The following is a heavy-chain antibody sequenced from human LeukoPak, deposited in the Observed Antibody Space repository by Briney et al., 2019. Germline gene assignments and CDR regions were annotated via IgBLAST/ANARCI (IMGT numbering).Heavy chain of an antibody. D-gene: IGHD6-6*01. Sequence: ASVKVSCKTSGGTFSSYTISWVRQAPGQGLEWMGRIIPILGIANYAQKFQGRVTITADKSTSTAYMELSSLRSEDTAVYYCARLLGDSSSGPMDAWGQGTTVTVSS. CDR3: ARLLGDSSSGPMDA. V-gene: IGHV1-69*02. J-gene: IGHJ6*02. CDR1: GGTFSSYT. CDR2: IIPILGIA.